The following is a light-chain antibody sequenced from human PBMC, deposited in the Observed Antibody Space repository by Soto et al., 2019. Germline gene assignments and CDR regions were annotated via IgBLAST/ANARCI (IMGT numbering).Light chain of an antibody. V-gene: IGKV1-5*03. CDR1: QSISSW. Sequence: DIQSTQSPSTLSASVGDRVTITCRASQSISSWLAWYQQKPGKAPKLLIYKASSLESGVPSRFSGSGSGTEFTLTISSLQPDDFATYYCQQYNSYPCTFGQGTKVDIK. J-gene: IGKJ1*01. CDR3: QQYNSYPCT. CDR2: KAS.